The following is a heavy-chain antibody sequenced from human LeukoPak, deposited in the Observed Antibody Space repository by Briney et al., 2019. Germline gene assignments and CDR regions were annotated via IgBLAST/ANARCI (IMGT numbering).Heavy chain of an antibody. CDR3: ARGYIGSYYDY. CDR2: IYPGDSDT. D-gene: IGHD1-26*01. V-gene: IGHV5-51*01. CDR1: GYSFTTYW. Sequence: GESLKISCKGSGYSFTTYWIAWVRQMPGKGLEGMGIIYPGDSDTRYSPSFQGQVTISADKSISTAYLQWSSLKASDTAMFYCARGYIGSYYDYWGQGTLVAVSS. J-gene: IGHJ4*02.